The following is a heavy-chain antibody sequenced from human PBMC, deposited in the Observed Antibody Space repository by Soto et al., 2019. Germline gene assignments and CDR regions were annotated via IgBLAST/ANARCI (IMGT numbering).Heavy chain of an antibody. Sequence: QVQLVQSGAEVKKPGASVKVSCKASGYTFTSYGISWVRQAPGQGLEWMGWISAYNGNTNYAQKLQGRVTMTTDTSTSTAYIELTSLRSDDTAVYYCARDVGDCSGGSCYSIGFDPWGQGTLVTVSS. CDR3: ARDVGDCSGGSCYSIGFDP. J-gene: IGHJ5*02. CDR2: ISAYNGNT. D-gene: IGHD2-15*01. CDR1: GYTFTSYG. V-gene: IGHV1-18*01.